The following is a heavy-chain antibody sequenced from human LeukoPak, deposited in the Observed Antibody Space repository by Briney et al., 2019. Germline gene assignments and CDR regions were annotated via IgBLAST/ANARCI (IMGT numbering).Heavy chain of an antibody. CDR2: IYSGGST. CDR1: GFTVSSNY. D-gene: IGHD6-13*01. J-gene: IGHJ4*02. Sequence: PGGSLRLSCAASGFTVSSNYMSWVRQAPGKELEWVSVIYSGGSTYYADSVKGRFTISRDNSKNTLYLQMNSLRAEDTAVYYCAREQSSWYAGYFDYWGQGTLVTVSS. V-gene: IGHV3-53*01. CDR3: AREQSSWYAGYFDY.